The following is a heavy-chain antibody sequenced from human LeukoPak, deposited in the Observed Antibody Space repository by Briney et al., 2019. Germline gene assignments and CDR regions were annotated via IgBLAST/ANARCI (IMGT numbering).Heavy chain of an antibody. V-gene: IGHV3-74*01. CDR2: ISTDGAIT. J-gene: IGHJ4*02. CDR3: ARDRTTVTLFDY. CDR1: GFTFTSVW. D-gene: IGHD4-17*01. Sequence: GGSLRLSCAASGFTFTSVWMHWFRQAPGRGLVWTSRISTDGAITGYADSVKGRFTISRDNAKNTLYLQMNSLRAEDTAVYYCARDRTTVTLFDYWGKGALVTVSS.